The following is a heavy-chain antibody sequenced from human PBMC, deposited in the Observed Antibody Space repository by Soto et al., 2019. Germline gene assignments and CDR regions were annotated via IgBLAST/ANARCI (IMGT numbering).Heavy chain of an antibody. CDR1: GFAFNNYG. CDR2: ISKSDYT. V-gene: IGHV3-21*01. J-gene: IGHJ4*02. D-gene: IGHD2-2*01. CDR3: AREDSIIIPAVSNF. Sequence: GSLRLSCTVSGFAFNNYGINWVRQAPGQGLEWVSSISKSDYTYYSDSVKGRFTISRDNAKNSVSLQMNTLRVEDTAVYYCAREDSIIIPAVSNFWGQGTLVTVSS.